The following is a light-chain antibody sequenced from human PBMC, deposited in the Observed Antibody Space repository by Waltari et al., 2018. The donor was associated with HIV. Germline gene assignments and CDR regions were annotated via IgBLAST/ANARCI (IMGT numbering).Light chain of an antibody. CDR1: QSVLSSSNNKNY. J-gene: IGKJ2*01. V-gene: IGKV4-1*01. CDR2: WAS. Sequence: DLVMTQSPDSLAVSLGERATINCKSSQSVLSSSNNKNYLTWYQQKPGQPPKLLLFWASTRQSGVPDRFSGSGSGADFTLTISSLQAEDVAVYYCQQCYSTPYTFGQGTKLEIK. CDR3: QQCYSTPYT.